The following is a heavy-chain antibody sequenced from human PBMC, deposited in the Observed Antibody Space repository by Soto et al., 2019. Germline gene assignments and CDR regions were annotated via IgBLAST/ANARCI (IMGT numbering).Heavy chain of an antibody. CDR3: AREFTVTTLRSLPDPDAFDI. D-gene: IGHD4-4*01. J-gene: IGHJ3*02. V-gene: IGHV1-69*13. CDR2: IIPIFGTA. Sequence: GASVKVSCKASGGTFSSYAISWVRQAPGQGLEWMGGIIPIFGTANYAQKFQGRVTITADESTSTAYMELSSLRSEDTAVYYCAREFTVTTLRSLPDPDAFDIWGQGTMVTVS. CDR1: GGTFSSYA.